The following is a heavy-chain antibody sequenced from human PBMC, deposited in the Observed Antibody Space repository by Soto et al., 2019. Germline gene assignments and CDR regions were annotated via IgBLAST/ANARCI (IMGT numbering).Heavy chain of an antibody. D-gene: IGHD6-13*01. CDR1: GGSISSRSYY. Sequence: SETLSLTCTVSGGSISSRSYYWGWIRQPPGKGLEWIGSIYYSGSTYYNPSLNSRVTMSVDTSKSQFSLKLSSVTAADTALYYCARANPKLYSSSSASRRELDWFDPWGQGTLVTVSS. J-gene: IGHJ5*02. CDR3: ARANPKLYSSSSASRRELDWFDP. V-gene: IGHV4-39*01. CDR2: IYYSGST.